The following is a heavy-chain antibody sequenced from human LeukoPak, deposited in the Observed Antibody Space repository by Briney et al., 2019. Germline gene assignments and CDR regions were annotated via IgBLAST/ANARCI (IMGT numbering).Heavy chain of an antibody. D-gene: IGHD2-2*01. CDR3: AKRFSTSSRYYGVDV. CDR2: ISGSGGST. J-gene: IGHJ6*02. CDR1: GFTFSNYA. Sequence: GGSLRLSCAASGFTFSNYAMSWVRQAPGKGLEWVSVISGSGGSTYYADSVKGRFTISRDNSKNTLYLQMNSLRAEDTAVYYCAKRFSTSSRYYGVDVWGQGTAVTVSS. V-gene: IGHV3-23*01.